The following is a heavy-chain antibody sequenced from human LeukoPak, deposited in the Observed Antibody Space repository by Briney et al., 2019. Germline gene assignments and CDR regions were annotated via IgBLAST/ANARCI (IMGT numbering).Heavy chain of an antibody. CDR2: NDWDDDK. V-gene: IGHV2-70*01. J-gene: IGHJ4*02. CDR3: AQIRGYYGSGSPHDY. CDR1: GFSLSTSGMC. Sequence: SGPTLVHPTPPLTLTCTFSGFSLSTSGMCVSWIRQPPVKALEWLALNDWDDDKYYSTSLKTRLTISKDTSKNQVVLTMTNMDPVDTATYYCAQIRGYYGSGSPHDYWGQGTLVTVSS. D-gene: IGHD3-10*01.